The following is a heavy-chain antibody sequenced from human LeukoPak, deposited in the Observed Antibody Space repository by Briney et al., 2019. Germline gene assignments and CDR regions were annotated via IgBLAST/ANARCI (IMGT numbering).Heavy chain of an antibody. J-gene: IGHJ4*02. CDR2: IYSGGST. CDR3: ASTPTSHSGY. V-gene: IGHV3-66*01. D-gene: IGHD2-15*01. CDR1: GFTVSSNY. Sequence: PGGSLRLSCAASGFTVSSNYMSWVRQAPGKGLEWVSVIYSGGSTYYADSVKGRFTISRDNAKNSLYLQMNSLRAEDTAVYYCASTPTSHSGYWGQGTLVTVSS.